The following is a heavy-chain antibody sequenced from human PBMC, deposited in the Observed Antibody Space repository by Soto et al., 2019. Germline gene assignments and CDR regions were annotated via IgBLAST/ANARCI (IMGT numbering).Heavy chain of an antibody. J-gene: IGHJ6*02. V-gene: IGHV4-59*01. CDR3: ARHLTRGYSYEAGYYYGMDV. CDR1: GGSISSYY. Sequence: NPSETLSLTCTVSGGSISSYYWSWIRQPPGKGLEWIGYIYYSGSTNYNPSLKSRVTISVDTSKNQFSLKLSSVTAADTAVYYCARHLTRGYSYEAGYYYGMDVWGQGSTVTVSS. CDR2: IYYSGST. D-gene: IGHD5-18*01.